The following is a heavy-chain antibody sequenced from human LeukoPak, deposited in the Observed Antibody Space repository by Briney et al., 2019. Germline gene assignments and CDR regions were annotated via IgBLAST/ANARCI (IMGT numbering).Heavy chain of an antibody. J-gene: IGHJ4*02. CDR3: AKGYGSGSYYPYYFDY. CDR2: ISWNSGSM. CDR1: GFTFDDYA. Sequence: PGRSLRLSCAASGFTFDDYAMHWVRQAPGKGLEWVSGISWNSGSMGYADSVKGRFTISRDNAKNSLYLQMNSLRAEDTALYYCAKGYGSGSYYPYYFDYWGQGTLVTVSS. D-gene: IGHD3-10*01. V-gene: IGHV3-9*01.